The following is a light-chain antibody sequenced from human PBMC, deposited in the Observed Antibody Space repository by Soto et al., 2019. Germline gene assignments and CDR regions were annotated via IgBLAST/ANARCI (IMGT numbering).Light chain of an antibody. CDR3: SSYAGTYTLV. CDR1: SSDVGTYNY. CDR2: DVS. Sequence: QSVLTQPPSVSGSRGQSVTISCTGTSSDVGTYNYVSWYQQHPGKAPKLMIYDVSKRPSGVPDRFSGSKSGNTASLTISGLQAEDEADYFCSSYAGTYTLVFGGGTKVTVL. V-gene: IGLV2-11*01. J-gene: IGLJ2*01.